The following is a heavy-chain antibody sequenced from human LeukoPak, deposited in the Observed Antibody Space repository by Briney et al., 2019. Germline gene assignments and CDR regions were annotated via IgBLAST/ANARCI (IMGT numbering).Heavy chain of an antibody. CDR3: ARSHDHLWGNYPDY. CDR2: IYYSGST. CDR1: GGSISGYY. V-gene: IGHV4-59*01. D-gene: IGHD3-16*02. Sequence: SETLSLTCTVSGGSISGYYWSWIRQPPGKGLEWIGYIYYSGSTNYNPSLKSRVTISVDTSKNQFSLKLSSVTAADTAMYYCARSHDHLWGNYPDYWGQGTLVTVSS. J-gene: IGHJ4*02.